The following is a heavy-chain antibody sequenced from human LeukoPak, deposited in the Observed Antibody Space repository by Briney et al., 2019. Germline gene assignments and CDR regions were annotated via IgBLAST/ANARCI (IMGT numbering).Heavy chain of an antibody. CDR3: AREEKAPFDP. Sequence: GGSLRLSCAASGFTFSSYWMHWVRQAPGKGLVWVSRINTDGCSTSYADSVKGRFTISRDNTKNTLYLQMNSLRAEDTAVYYCAREEKAPFDPWGQGTLVTVSS. V-gene: IGHV3-74*01. J-gene: IGHJ5*02. CDR2: INTDGCST. CDR1: GFTFSSYW.